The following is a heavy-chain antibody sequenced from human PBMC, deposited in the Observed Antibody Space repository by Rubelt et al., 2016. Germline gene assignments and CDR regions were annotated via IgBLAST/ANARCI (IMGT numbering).Heavy chain of an antibody. D-gene: IGHD6-6*01. J-gene: IGHJ4*02. CDR2: INSKSGAI. Sequence: QVQLVQSGPEMTKPGASVKVSCKAAGYTFTDSFIHWVRQAPGQGLEWMGRINSKSGAIEYAQNLPDRVTMTRGNAVNTGYRELRRPRSDDTAVYYCARVRQLSDYWGQGTLVTVSS. CDR1: GYTFTDSF. CDR3: ARVRQLSDY. V-gene: IGHV1-2*06.